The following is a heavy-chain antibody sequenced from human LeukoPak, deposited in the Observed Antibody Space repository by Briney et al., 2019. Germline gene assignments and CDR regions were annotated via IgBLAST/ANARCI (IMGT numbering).Heavy chain of an antibody. CDR1: GYTFTGYY. CDR3: ARVLPDQYSGSYYWFDP. J-gene: IGHJ5*02. Sequence: GASVKVSCKASGYTFTGYYMHWVRQAPGQGLEWMGWINPNSGGTNYAQKFQGRVTMTRDTSISTAYMELSRLRSDDTAVYYCARVLPDQYSGSYYWFDPWGQGTLVTVSS. V-gene: IGHV1-2*02. CDR2: INPNSGGT. D-gene: IGHD1-26*01.